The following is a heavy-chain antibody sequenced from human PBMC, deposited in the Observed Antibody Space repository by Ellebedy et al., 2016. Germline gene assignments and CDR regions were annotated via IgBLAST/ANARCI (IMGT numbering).Heavy chain of an antibody. J-gene: IGHJ4*02. D-gene: IGHD4-23*01. CDR1: GGSISSGSYY. V-gene: IGHV4-61*02. CDR3: ARAGDFYGGNFDY. Sequence: SETLSLXXTVSGGSISSGSYYWSWIRQPAGKGLEWIGRIYTSGSTNYNPSLKSRVTMSVDTSKNQFSLKLSSVTAADTAVYYCARAGDFYGGNFDYWGQGTLVTVSS. CDR2: IYTSGST.